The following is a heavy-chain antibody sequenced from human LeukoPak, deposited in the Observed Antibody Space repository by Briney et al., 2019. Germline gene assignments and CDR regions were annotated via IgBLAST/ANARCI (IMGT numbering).Heavy chain of an antibody. V-gene: IGHV4-34*01. CDR3: ARDRRYYYGSGSYYAYDY. Sequence: PSETLSLTCAVYGGSFSGYYWSWIRQPPGKGLEWIGEINHSGSTNYNPSLKSRVTISVDTSKNQFSLKLSSVTAADTAVYYCARDRRYYYGSGSYYAYDYWGQGTLVTVSS. D-gene: IGHD3-10*01. CDR2: INHSGST. J-gene: IGHJ4*02. CDR1: GGSFSGYY.